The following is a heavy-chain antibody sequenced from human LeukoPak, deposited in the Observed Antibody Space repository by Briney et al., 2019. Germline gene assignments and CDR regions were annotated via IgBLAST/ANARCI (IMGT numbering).Heavy chain of an antibody. J-gene: IGHJ5*02. D-gene: IGHD4-17*01. CDR2: IIPIFGTA. Sequence: GASVKVSCKASGGTFSSYAIAWVRQAPGQGLEWMGGIIPIFGTANYAQKFQGRVTMTRDTSISTAYMELSRLRSDDTAVYYCARGTTVTTPHWFDPWGQGTLVTVSS. V-gene: IGHV1-69*05. CDR1: GGTFSSYA. CDR3: ARGTTVTTPHWFDP.